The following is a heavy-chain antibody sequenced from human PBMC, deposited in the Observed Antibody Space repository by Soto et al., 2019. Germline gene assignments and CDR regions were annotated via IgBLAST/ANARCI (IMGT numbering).Heavy chain of an antibody. CDR1: GVSISSGDYY. CDR2: IYYSGST. J-gene: IGHJ5*02. Sequence: PSETLSLTCTVSGVSISSGDYYWSWIRQPPGKGLEWIGYIYYSGSTYYNPSLKSRVTISVDTSKNQFSLKLSSVTAADTAVYYCARESDYYDSSGYLDPWGQGTLVTVSS. CDR3: ARESDYYDSSGYLDP. V-gene: IGHV4-30-4*01. D-gene: IGHD3-22*01.